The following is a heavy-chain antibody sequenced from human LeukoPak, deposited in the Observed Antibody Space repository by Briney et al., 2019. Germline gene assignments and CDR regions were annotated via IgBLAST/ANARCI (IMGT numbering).Heavy chain of an antibody. J-gene: IGHJ6*03. CDR2: IFYSGST. Sequence: SETLSLTCAVSGYSISNDHYWGWIRQPPGKGLEWIGSIFYSGSTYYNPSLRSRVTISLDTSKNQFSLNLRSVTAADTAVYYCAREGYSGYDLYYYYYVDVWGKGTTVTVSS. CDR1: GYSISNDHY. V-gene: IGHV4-38-2*02. D-gene: IGHD5-12*01. CDR3: AREGYSGYDLYYYYYVDV.